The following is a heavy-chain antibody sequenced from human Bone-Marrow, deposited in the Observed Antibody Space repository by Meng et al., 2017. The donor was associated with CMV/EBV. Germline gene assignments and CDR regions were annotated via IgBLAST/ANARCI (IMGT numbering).Heavy chain of an antibody. V-gene: IGHV4-34*01. Sequence: SETLSLTCAVYGGTFSGYYMSWIRQPPGKGLEWIGEINHSGSTNYNPSLKSRVTISVDTSKNQFSLKLSTVTDADTAVYYCARYVSSTSCYCSASNYDGMDVWGQGTMVTVSS. D-gene: IGHD2-2*01. CDR3: ARYVSSTSCYCSASNYDGMDV. J-gene: IGHJ6*02. CDR2: INHSGST. CDR1: GGTFSGYY.